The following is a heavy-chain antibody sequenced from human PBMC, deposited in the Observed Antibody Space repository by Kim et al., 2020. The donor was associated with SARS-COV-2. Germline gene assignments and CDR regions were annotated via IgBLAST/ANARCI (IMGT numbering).Heavy chain of an antibody. D-gene: IGHD2-15*01. CDR3: AKTVPPYCSGGSCYQGAFDI. V-gene: IGHV3-23*01. J-gene: IGHJ3*02. Sequence: RFTISRDNSKNTLYLQMNSLRAEDTAVYYCAKTVPPYCSGGSCYQGAFDIWGQGTMVTVSS.